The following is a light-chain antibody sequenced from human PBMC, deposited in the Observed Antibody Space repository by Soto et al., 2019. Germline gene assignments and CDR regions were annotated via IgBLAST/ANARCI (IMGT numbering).Light chain of an antibody. J-gene: IGKJ5*01. CDR3: QQYYSYPIT. Sequence: IRMTQSPSSLSASTGDRVTITCRASQGISSWLACYQQKPGKAPKLLIYAASSLQSGGPSRFSGSGSETDFTLTISCLQSEDVATYYCQQYYSYPITLGQGTRLEI. CDR2: AAS. V-gene: IGKV1-8*01. CDR1: QGISSW.